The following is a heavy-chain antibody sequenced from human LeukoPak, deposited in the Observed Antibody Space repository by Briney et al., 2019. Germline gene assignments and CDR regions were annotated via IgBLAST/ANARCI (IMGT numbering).Heavy chain of an antibody. CDR3: ARARGEQRYYYYYMDV. CDR1: GGSISSSSYY. J-gene: IGHJ6*03. D-gene: IGHD2-21*01. Sequence: SETLSLTCTVSGGSISSSSYYWGWIRQPPGKGLEWIGSIYYSGSTYYNPSLKSRVTISVDTSKNQFSLKLSSVTAADTAVYYCARARGEQRYYYYYMDVWGKGTTVTVSS. CDR2: IYYSGST. V-gene: IGHV4-39*01.